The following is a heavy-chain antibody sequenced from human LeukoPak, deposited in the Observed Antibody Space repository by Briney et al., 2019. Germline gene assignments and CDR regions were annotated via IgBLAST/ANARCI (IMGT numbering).Heavy chain of an antibody. D-gene: IGHD3-10*01. CDR2: FDPEDGET. J-gene: IGHJ4*02. V-gene: IGHV1-24*01. CDR3: ASRRFRLITMVRGVRYGEFDY. Sequence: ASVKVSCKVSGYTLTELSMHWVRQAPGKGLEGMGGFDPEDGETIYAQKFQGRVTMTEDTSTDTAYMELSSLRSEDTAVYYCASRRFRLITMVRGVRYGEFDYWGQGTLVTVSS. CDR1: GYTLTELS.